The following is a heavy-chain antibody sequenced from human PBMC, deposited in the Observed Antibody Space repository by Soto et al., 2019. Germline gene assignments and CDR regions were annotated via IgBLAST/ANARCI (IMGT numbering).Heavy chain of an antibody. D-gene: IGHD6-19*01. Sequence: GGSLRLSCAASGSTFSSYAMHWVRQAPGKGLEWVAVISYDGSNKYYADSVKGRFTISRDNSKNTLYLQMNSLRAEDTAVYYCAGGIAVFYGMDVWGQGTTVTVSS. V-gene: IGHV3-30-3*01. CDR1: GSTFSSYA. CDR3: AGGIAVFYGMDV. J-gene: IGHJ6*02. CDR2: ISYDGSNK.